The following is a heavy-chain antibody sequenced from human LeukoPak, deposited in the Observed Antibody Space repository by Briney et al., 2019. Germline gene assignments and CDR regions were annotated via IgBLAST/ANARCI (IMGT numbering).Heavy chain of an antibody. V-gene: IGHV4-34*01. CDR1: GGSFSGYY. CDR2: INHSGST. D-gene: IGHD3-3*01. Sequence: SETLSLTCAVYGGSFSGYYWSWIRQPPGKGLEWIGEINHSGSTNYNPSLKSRVTISVDTSKNQFSLKLSSVTAADTAVYYSARPRTFDFWSGSYYYYMDVWGKGTTVTVSS. CDR3: ARPRTFDFWSGSYYYYMDV. J-gene: IGHJ6*03.